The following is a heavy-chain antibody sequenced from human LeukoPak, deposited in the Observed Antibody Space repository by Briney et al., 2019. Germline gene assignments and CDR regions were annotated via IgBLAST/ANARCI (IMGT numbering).Heavy chain of an antibody. CDR1: GFTFSSYA. CDR3: ARDINYCTPTLCHRNWFDP. CDR2: ISSNGGST. J-gene: IGHJ5*02. D-gene: IGHD2-8*01. Sequence: GGSLRLSCAASGFTFSSYAMHWVRQAPGKGLEYVSAISSNGGSTYYANSVEGRFTVSRDNAKNALYLEMNDLRAEDSAVYYCARDINYCTPTLCHRNWFDPWGQGTLVTVSS. V-gene: IGHV3-64*01.